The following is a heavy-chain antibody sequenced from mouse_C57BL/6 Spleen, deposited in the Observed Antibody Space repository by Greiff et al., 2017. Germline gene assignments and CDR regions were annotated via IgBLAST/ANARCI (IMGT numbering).Heavy chain of an antibody. J-gene: IGHJ2*01. CDR3: TRGGESTLYRYYFDY. D-gene: IGHD6-2*01. Sequence: QVQLQQSGAELVRPGASVTLSCKASGYTFTDYEMHWVKQTPVHGLEWIGAIDPETGGTAYNQKFKGKAILTAAKSSSTAYMELRSLTSEDSAVYYCTRGGESTLYRYYFDYWGQGTTLTVSS. CDR1: GYTFTDYE. CDR2: IDPETGGT. V-gene: IGHV1-15*01.